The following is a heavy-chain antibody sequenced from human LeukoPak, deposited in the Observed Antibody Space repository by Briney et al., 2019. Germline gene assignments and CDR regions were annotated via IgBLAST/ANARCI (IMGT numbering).Heavy chain of an antibody. J-gene: IGHJ4*02. CDR2: IIPIFGTA. CDR3: ASDPAGIPENLDY. D-gene: IGHD1-26*01. Sequence: SVKVSCKASGGTFSSYAISWVRQAPGQGLEWMGGIIPIFGTANYAQKFQGRVTITADESTSTAYMELSSLRSEDTAVYYCASDPAGIPENLDYWGQGTLVTVSS. V-gene: IGHV1-69*13. CDR1: GGTFSSYA.